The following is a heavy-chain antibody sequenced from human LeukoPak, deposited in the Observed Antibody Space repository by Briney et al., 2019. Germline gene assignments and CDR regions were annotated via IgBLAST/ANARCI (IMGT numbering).Heavy chain of an antibody. CDR1: GFTFSSYA. D-gene: IGHD2-15*01. CDR2: ISYDGSNK. Sequence: GGSLRLSCAASGFTFSSYAMSWVRQAPGKGLEWVAVISYDGSNKYYPDSVKGRFTISRDNSKNTLYLQMSSLRAEDTAVYYCAKDRGYCSGGSCYWGFCFDYWGQGTLVTVSS. V-gene: IGHV3-30*18. J-gene: IGHJ4*02. CDR3: AKDRGYCSGGSCYWGFCFDY.